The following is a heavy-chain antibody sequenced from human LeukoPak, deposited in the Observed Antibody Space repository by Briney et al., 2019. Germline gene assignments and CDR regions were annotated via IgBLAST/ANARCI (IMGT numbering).Heavy chain of an antibody. V-gene: IGHV4-4*07. Sequence: SETLSLTCTVSGDSISSTHWSWIRQPAGKGLEWIGRIYTNGGTNYNPSLKSRVTMSVDTSKNQFSLKLSSVTAADTAVYYCARDFSYDSSDYPPWGQGTLVTVSS. CDR1: GDSISSTH. D-gene: IGHD3-22*01. CDR3: ARDFSYDSSDYPP. J-gene: IGHJ5*02. CDR2: IYTNGGT.